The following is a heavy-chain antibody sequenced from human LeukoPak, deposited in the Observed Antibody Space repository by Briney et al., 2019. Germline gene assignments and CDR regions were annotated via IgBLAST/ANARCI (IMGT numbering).Heavy chain of an antibody. CDR3: ARRDRCSSTSCYGWFDP. J-gene: IGHJ5*02. D-gene: IGHD2-2*01. Sequence: SETLSLTCTVSGGSISSSYWSWIRQPPGKGLEWIGYISYSGSTYYNPSLKSRVTISVDTSKNQFSLKLSSVTAADTAVYYCARRDRCSSTSCYGWFDPWGQGTLVTVSS. V-gene: IGHV4-59*08. CDR1: GGSISSSY. CDR2: ISYSGST.